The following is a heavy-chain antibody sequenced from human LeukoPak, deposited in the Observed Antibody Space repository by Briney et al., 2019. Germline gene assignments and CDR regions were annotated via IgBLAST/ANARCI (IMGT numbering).Heavy chain of an antibody. D-gene: IGHD6-19*01. Sequence: PGGSLRPSCAASGFTFGTHAMTWVRQAPGKGLEWVSGMSGSGDTTYYADSVKGRFTISRDNSKDTLFLQMNSLRAEDTAVYYCAKLAGISGWYVYYCDYWGQGTLVTVS. V-gene: IGHV3-23*01. J-gene: IGHJ4*02. CDR2: MSGSGDTT. CDR1: GFTFGTHA. CDR3: AKLAGISGWYVYYCDY.